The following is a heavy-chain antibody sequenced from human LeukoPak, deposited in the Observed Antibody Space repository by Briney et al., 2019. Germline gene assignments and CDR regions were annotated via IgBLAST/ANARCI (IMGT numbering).Heavy chain of an antibody. CDR1: GGSISSYY. D-gene: IGHD2-2*01. CDR3: ARTVVPAANFDY. CDR2: IYTSGST. V-gene: IGHV4-4*09. J-gene: IGHJ4*02. Sequence: PSETLSLTCTVSGGSISSYYWSWIRQPPGKGLEWIGYIYTSGSTNYNPSLKSRVTMSVDTSKNQFSLKLSSVTAADTAVYYCARTVVPAANFDYWGQGTLVTVSS.